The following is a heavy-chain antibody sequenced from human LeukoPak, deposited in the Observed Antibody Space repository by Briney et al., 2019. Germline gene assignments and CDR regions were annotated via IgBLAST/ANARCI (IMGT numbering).Heavy chain of an antibody. J-gene: IGHJ4*02. CDR1: GGSISSYY. D-gene: IGHD6-19*01. CDR3: ARHRDYGSGWYGFDY. Sequence: KPSETLSLTCTVSGGSISSYYWSWIRQPPGKGLEWIAYIYYSGSSNYNPSLKSRVTISVATSKNQFSLRLSSVTAADTAVYYCARHRDYGSGWYGFDYWGQGTLVTVSS. V-gene: IGHV4-59*08. CDR2: IYYSGSS.